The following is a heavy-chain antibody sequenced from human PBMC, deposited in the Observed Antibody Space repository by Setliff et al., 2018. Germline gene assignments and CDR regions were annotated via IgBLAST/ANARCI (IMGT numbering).Heavy chain of an antibody. D-gene: IGHD1-26*01. J-gene: IGHJ5*02. CDR3: ARIMGIVGDNWFHP. CDR2: INPNSGGT. CDR1: GYTFTGYY. V-gene: IGHV1-2*06. Sequence: ASVKVSCKASGYTFTGYYMHWVRQAPGQGLEWMGRINPNSGGTNYAQKFQGRVTMTRDTSISTAYMELSRLRSDDTAVYYCARIMGIVGDNWFHPWGQGTLVTVSS.